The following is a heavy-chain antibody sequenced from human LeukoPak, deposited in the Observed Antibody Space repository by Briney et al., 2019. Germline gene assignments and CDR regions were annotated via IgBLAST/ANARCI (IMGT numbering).Heavy chain of an antibody. CDR2: INPSGGST. V-gene: IGHV1-46*01. CDR1: GYTFTSYY. J-gene: IGHJ4*02. Sequence: GASVKVSCKASGYTFTSYYIHWVRQAPGQGLEWMGIINPSGGSTSYAQKFQGRVTMTRDTSTSTVYMELSSLRSEDTAVYYCASRDPRIAALYYFDYWGQGTLVTVSS. CDR3: ASRDPRIAALYYFDY. D-gene: IGHD6-6*01.